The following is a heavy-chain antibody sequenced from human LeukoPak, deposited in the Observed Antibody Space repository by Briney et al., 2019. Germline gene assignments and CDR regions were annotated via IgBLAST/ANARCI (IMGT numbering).Heavy chain of an antibody. CDR1: GGSISGSCCY. Sequence: PSETLSLTCTVSGGSISGSCCYWGWVRQTPGKDREWVGSTSYSGSTHYTPSFKSRVTVSVATSKTQFFLNLSSVTAADTAVYYCSRTTGYSAIIAAHWGQGTLVTVSS. D-gene: IGHD6-13*01. V-gene: IGHV4-39*01. CDR2: TSYSGST. J-gene: IGHJ4*02. CDR3: SRTTGYSAIIAAH.